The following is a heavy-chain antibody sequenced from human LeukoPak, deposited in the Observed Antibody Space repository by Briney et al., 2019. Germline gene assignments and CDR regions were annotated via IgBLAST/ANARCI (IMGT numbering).Heavy chain of an antibody. Sequence: GRSLRLSCAASGFTFSNHGMHWVRQAPGKGLEWVAVISYDGSNRYYADSVKGRFTISRDNSKNTLYLQMNSLRAEDTAVYYCARDSGDSSGYYDAFDIWGQGTMVTVSS. CDR3: ARDSGDSSGYYDAFDI. CDR1: GFTFSNHG. D-gene: IGHD3-22*01. V-gene: IGHV3-30*03. J-gene: IGHJ3*02. CDR2: ISYDGSNR.